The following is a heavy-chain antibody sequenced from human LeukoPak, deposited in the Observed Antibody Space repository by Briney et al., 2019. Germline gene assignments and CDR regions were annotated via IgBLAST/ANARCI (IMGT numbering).Heavy chain of an antibody. D-gene: IGHD3-3*01. CDR1: GGTFSSYA. CDR3: ARDGDFWSNSYYYYMDV. V-gene: IGHV1-69*13. CDR2: IIPIFGTA. Sequence: SVKVSCEASGGTFSSYAISWVRQAPGQGLEWMGGIIPIFGTANYAQKFQGRVTITADESTSIAYMELSSLRSEDTAVYYCARDGDFWSNSYYYYMDVWGKGTTVTVSS. J-gene: IGHJ6*03.